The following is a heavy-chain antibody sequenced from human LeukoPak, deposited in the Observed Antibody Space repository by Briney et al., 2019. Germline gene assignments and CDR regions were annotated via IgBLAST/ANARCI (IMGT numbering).Heavy chain of an antibody. CDR3: ASLPGRGSGSYSPRHPA. V-gene: IGHV4-59*01. CDR1: GGSISSYY. CDR2: IYYSGST. D-gene: IGHD3-10*01. J-gene: IGHJ5*02. Sequence: PSETLSLTCTVSGGSISSYYWSWIRQPPGKGLEGIGYIYYSGSTNYNPSLKSRVTISVDTSKNQFSLKLSSVTAADTAVYYCASLPGRGSGSYSPRHPAWGQGTLVTVSS.